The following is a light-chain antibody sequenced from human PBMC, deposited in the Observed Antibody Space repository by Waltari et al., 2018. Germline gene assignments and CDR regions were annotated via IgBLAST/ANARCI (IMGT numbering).Light chain of an antibody. CDR2: AAS. CDR3: QQYYSPPRT. V-gene: IGKV1-39*01. Sequence: DIQMTQSPSSLSASVGDRVTITCRASQSISNYLNWYQQKPGKAPKLLIYAASSLQSGVPSRFSGSGSGTDFTLTISSLQTEDVAVYYCQQYYSPPRTFGPGTKVEIK. CDR1: QSISNY. J-gene: IGKJ3*01.